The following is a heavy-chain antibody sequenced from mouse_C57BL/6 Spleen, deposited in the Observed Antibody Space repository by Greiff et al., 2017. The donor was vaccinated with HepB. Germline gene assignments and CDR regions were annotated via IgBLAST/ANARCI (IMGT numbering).Heavy chain of an antibody. CDR1: GFTFSSYA. Sequence: EVKLVESGGGLVKPGGSLKLSCAASGFTFSSYAMSWVRQTPEKRLEWVATISDGGSYTYYPDNVKGRFTISRDNAKNNLYLQMSHLKSEDTAMYYCARERELGTWFAYWGQGTLVTVSA. CDR3: ARERELGTWFAY. V-gene: IGHV5-4*01. CDR2: ISDGGSYT. J-gene: IGHJ3*01. D-gene: IGHD4-1*01.